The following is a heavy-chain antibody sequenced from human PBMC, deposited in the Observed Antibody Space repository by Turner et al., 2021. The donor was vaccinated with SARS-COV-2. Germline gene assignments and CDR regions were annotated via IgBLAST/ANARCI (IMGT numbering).Heavy chain of an antibody. CDR2: IYYSGST. V-gene: IGHV4-59*01. CDR1: GGSISSYY. Sequence: QVQLQKSGPGLVKPSETLSLTCTVSGGSISSYYWSWIRQPPGKGLEWIGYIYYSGSTNDNPSLKSRVTISVDTSKNQFSLKLSSVTAADTAVYYCASPHEGYYGMDVWGQGTTVTVSS. CDR3: ASPHEGYYGMDV. J-gene: IGHJ6*02.